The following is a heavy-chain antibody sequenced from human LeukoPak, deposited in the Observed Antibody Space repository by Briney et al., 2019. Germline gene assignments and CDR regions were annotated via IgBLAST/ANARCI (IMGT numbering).Heavy chain of an antibody. CDR3: ARRGRRWFDP. J-gene: IGHJ5*02. CDR1: GGSISSYY. CDR2: IYTSGST. Sequence: PSETLSLTCTVSGGSISSYYWSWIRQPPGKGLEWIGYIYTSGSTNYNPSLKSRVTISVDTSKNQFSLKLSSVTAADTAVYYCARRGRRWFDPWGQGTLVTVSS. V-gene: IGHV4-4*09.